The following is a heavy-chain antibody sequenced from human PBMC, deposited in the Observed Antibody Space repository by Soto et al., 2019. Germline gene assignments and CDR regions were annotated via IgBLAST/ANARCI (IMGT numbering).Heavy chain of an antibody. D-gene: IGHD2-21*01. Sequence: QVQLQESGPGLVKPSQTLSLTCTVSGGSISSGGYYWSWIRQHPGKGLEWIGYIDYSGSTYYNPSLKSRVTISVETSKNQFSLKLSSVTAADTAVYYCARRYSKADDAFDIWGQGTMVTVSS. CDR2: IDYSGST. CDR1: GGSISSGGYY. J-gene: IGHJ3*02. CDR3: ARRYSKADDAFDI. V-gene: IGHV4-31*03.